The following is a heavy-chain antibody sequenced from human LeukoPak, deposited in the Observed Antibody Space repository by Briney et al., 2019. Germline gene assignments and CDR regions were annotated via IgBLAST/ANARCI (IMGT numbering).Heavy chain of an antibody. CDR3: AIVHGYYDGSGYWVQ. CDR2: ITPNADRT. V-gene: IGHV3-23*01. J-gene: IGHJ1*01. CDR1: GFTFGSYG. Sequence: GGSLRLSCAASGFTFGSYGMSWVRQAPGKGLEWVSFITPNADRTSYADSVEGRFTISRDNPRNTLYMQMNSLRDEDTAIYYCAIVHGYYDGSGYWVQWGQGTLVTVSS. D-gene: IGHD3-22*01.